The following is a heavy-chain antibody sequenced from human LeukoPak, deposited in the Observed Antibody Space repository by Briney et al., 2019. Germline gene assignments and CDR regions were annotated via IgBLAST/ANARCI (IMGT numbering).Heavy chain of an antibody. CDR1: GYAFTDYG. V-gene: IGHV1-18*04. J-gene: IGHJ4*02. CDR3: ARGWRSLQSNQISPFDS. Sequence: GASVKVSFKASGYAFTDYGIGWVRQAPGHGLEGLGWISGYTGATNYAQNLHARVTMTTDTATSTAYMELRSLTSDETAMYYCARGWRSLQSNQISPFDSWGLGTMVTVSS. D-gene: IGHD5-24*01. CDR2: ISGYTGAT.